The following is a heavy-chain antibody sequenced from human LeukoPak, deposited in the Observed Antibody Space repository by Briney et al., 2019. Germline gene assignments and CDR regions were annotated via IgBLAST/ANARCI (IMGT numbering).Heavy chain of an antibody. J-gene: IGHJ4*02. CDR3: ARTLIGIVAASPDY. D-gene: IGHD5-12*01. CDR2: INPNSGGT. Sequence: ASVKVSCKSSGYTFTDYQMHWVRQAPGQGLEWMGWINPNSGGTNYAQKFQGRVTMTRDTSISTAYMELNRLRSDDTAVYYCARTLIGIVAASPDYWGQGTLVTVSS. CDR1: GYTFTDYQ. V-gene: IGHV1-2*02.